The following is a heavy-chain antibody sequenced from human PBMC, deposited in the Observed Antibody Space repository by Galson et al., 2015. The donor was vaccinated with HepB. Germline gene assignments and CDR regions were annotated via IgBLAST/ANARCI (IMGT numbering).Heavy chain of an antibody. CDR2: ISWSSGSI. CDR3: AKAGWTIQWFDP. D-gene: IGHD3/OR15-3a*01. J-gene: IGHJ5*02. CDR1: GFTFDDYA. V-gene: IGHV3-9*01. Sequence: SLRLSCAASGFTFDDYAMHWVRQAPGKGLEWVSGISWSSGSIGYADSVKGRFTISRDNAKNSLHLQMNSLRAEDTALYYCAKAGWTIQWFDPWGQGTLVTVSS.